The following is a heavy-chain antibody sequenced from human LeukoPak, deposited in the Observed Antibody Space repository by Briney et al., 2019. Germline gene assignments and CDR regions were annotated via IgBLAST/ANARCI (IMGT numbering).Heavy chain of an antibody. Sequence: PGGSLRLSCAASGFTFSSYSMNRVRQAPGKGLEWVSSISSSSSYIYYADSVKGRFTISRDNAKNSLYLQMNSLRAEDTAVYYCARDDSSGFGAFDIWGQGTMVTVSS. V-gene: IGHV3-21*01. CDR3: ARDDSSGFGAFDI. CDR2: ISSSSSYI. D-gene: IGHD3-22*01. CDR1: GFTFSSYS. J-gene: IGHJ3*02.